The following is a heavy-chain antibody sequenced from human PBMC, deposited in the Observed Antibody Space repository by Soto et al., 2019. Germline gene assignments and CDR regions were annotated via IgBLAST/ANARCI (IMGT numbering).Heavy chain of an antibody. Sequence: GASVKVSCKASGYTFTNYGISWVRQAPGQGLEWMGWIYGHSGDTHYAQKFQDRVAMTIDTSTSKAFMELRSLRSDDTAVYYCARDYNYAPDYRGQGTLVTVSS. CDR3: ARDYNYAPDY. CDR2: IYGHSGDT. D-gene: IGHD5-12*01. CDR1: GYTFTNYG. J-gene: IGHJ4*02. V-gene: IGHV1-18*01.